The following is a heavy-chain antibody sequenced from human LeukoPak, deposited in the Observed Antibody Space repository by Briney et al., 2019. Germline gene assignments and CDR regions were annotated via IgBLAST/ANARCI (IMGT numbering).Heavy chain of an antibody. Sequence: GGSLRLSCAASGFTFSDAWMSWVRQAPGKGLEWVGRIKSKRGGGTTDYAAPVKGRFTISRDNSKNTLYLQMSSLRAEDTAVYYCVAAMVARAIDYWGQGTLVTVSS. CDR1: GFTFSDAW. V-gene: IGHV3-15*05. CDR2: IKSKRGGGTT. CDR3: VAAMVARAIDY. D-gene: IGHD5-18*01. J-gene: IGHJ4*02.